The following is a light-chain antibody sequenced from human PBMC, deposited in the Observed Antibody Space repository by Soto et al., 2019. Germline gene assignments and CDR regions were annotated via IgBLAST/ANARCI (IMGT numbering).Light chain of an antibody. V-gene: IGKV3-20*01. CDR2: GAS. CDR1: QSVTNSY. J-gene: IGKJ4*01. Sequence: EIVLTQSPGTLSLSPGERATLSCRASQSVTNSYLAWYQQKAGQAPRLLMYGASSRATGIPDRFSGSGSGTDFTLTISRLEPEDFAVYYCHQYGTSPLTFGGGTKVDI. CDR3: HQYGTSPLT.